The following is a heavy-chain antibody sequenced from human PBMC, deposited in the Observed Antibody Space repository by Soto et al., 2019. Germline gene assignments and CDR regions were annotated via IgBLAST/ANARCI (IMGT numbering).Heavy chain of an antibody. V-gene: IGHV1-46*01. J-gene: IGHJ6*02. Sequence: QVQLVQSGAEVKKPGASVKVSCKASGYTFTSYYMHWVRQAPGQGLEWMGIINPSGGSTSYAQKLPGRVNMTRDTSMITGYMELSSLRSEDTAVYYCACSESIADRADYYYYGMDVWGQGTTVTVSS. CDR3: ACSESIADRADYYYYGMDV. D-gene: IGHD6-6*01. CDR1: GYTFTSYY. CDR2: INPSGGST.